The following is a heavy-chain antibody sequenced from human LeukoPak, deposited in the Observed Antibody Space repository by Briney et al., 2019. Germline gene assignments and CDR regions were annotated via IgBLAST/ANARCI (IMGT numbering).Heavy chain of an antibody. Sequence: AASVKVSCKTSGGTFTTHPISWVRQAPGQGLEWMGRIIPIVGIADYAQKFQDRISIIADKSTSTTYMELSSLKSEDMAIYYCASALAADFFAFWGQGTLVTVSS. D-gene: IGHD6-25*01. CDR2: IIPIVGIA. CDR1: GGTFTTHP. CDR3: ASALAADFFAF. V-gene: IGHV1-69*02. J-gene: IGHJ4*02.